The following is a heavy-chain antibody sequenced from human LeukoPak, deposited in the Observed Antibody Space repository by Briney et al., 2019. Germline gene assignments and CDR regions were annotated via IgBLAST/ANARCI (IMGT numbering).Heavy chain of an antibody. CDR3: ARGGLTMVRGVTNREYYFDY. V-gene: IGHV4-34*01. CDR2: INHSGST. J-gene: IGHJ4*02. D-gene: IGHD3-10*01. Sequence: PSETLSLTCTVSGGSISSYYWSWIRQPPGKGLEWIGEINHSGSTNYNPSLKSRVTISVDTSKNQFSLKLSSVTAADTAVYYCARGGLTMVRGVTNREYYFDYWGQGTLVTVSS. CDR1: GGSISSYY.